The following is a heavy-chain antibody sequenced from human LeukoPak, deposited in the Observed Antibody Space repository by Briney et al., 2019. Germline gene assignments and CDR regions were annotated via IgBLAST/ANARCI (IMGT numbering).Heavy chain of an antibody. CDR2: INSDGSST. V-gene: IGHV3-74*01. Sequence: GGSLRLSCAASGFTFSSYWMHWVRQAPGKGLVWVSRINSDGSSTSYADSVKGRFTISRDNTKNTLYLKMNSLRAEDTAVYYCARGPLVTYYFDYWGQGTLVTVSS. J-gene: IGHJ4*02. CDR1: GFTFSSYW. CDR3: ARGPLVTYYFDY.